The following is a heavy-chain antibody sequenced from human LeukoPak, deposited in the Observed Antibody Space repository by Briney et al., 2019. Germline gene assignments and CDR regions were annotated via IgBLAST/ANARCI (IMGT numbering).Heavy chain of an antibody. J-gene: IGHJ3*02. Sequence: SETLSLTCTVSGGSISSGTRYWSWIRQPAGKGLEWIGRIYTSGSTNYNPSLKSRVTISVDTSKNQFSLKLSSVTAADTAVYYCAREAGGDDAFDIWGQGTMVTVSS. CDR2: IYTSGST. CDR1: GGSISSGTRY. V-gene: IGHV4-61*02. D-gene: IGHD2-21*02. CDR3: AREAGGDDAFDI.